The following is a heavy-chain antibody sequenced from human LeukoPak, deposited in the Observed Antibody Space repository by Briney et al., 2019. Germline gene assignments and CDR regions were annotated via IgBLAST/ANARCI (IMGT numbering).Heavy chain of an antibody. CDR3: AREGYYDSSGYYH. D-gene: IGHD3-22*01. CDR2: IQQDGSEK. J-gene: IGHJ5*02. Sequence: GGSLRLSCAASGFTFSTYWMSWVRQAPGKGLEWVANIQQDGSEKYYVDSVKGRFTISRDNAKNSLYLQMNSLRAEDTAVYYCAREGYYDSSGYYHWGQGTLVTVSS. CDR1: GFTFSTYW. V-gene: IGHV3-7*01.